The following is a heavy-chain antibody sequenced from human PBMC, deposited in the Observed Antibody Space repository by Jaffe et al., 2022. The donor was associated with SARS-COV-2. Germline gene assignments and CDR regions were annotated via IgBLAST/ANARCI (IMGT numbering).Heavy chain of an antibody. Sequence: QVQLVESGGGLVKPGGSLRLSCAASGFTFSNYYMSWIRQAPGKGLEWVSYISDSGSTIYYADSMKGRFTISRDNAKNSLYLQMNSLRVEDTAVYYCARESTVTSLLGGTHSWFDPWGQGTLVTVST. CDR2: ISDSGSTI. CDR1: GFTFSNYY. V-gene: IGHV3-11*01. D-gene: IGHD4-17*01. CDR3: ARESTVTSLLGGTHSWFDP. J-gene: IGHJ5*02.